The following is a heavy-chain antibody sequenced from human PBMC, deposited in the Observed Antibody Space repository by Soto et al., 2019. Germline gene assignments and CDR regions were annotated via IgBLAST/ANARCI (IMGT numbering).Heavy chain of an antibody. V-gene: IGHV1-3*05. CDR3: ARRGDGMDV. D-gene: IGHD3-10*01. J-gene: IGHJ6*02. CDR1: GYTFTNYA. CDR2: INVGNGNT. Sequence: QVQLVQSGAEEKKPGASVKVSCKASGYTFTNYAMHWVRQAPGQRLEWMGWINVGNGNTKYSQKFQGRVTITRDTPGRTAEMELSSLRTEDPAVYYCARRGDGMDVWGQGTKVTVYS.